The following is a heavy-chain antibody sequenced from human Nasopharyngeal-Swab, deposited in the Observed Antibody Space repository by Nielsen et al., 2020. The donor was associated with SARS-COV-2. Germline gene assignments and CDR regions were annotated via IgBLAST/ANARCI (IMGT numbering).Heavy chain of an antibody. CDR3: ARGVER. J-gene: IGHJ4*02. V-gene: IGHV4-34*01. CDR1: GGSFSGYY. CDR2: INHRGTT. Sequence: SDTLPLTYAVYGGSFSGYYWSWLRQPPGKGLEWIGEINHRGTTNYNPSLKSRVTISVDTSKNQFSLKLSSVTAADTAVYYCARGVERWGQGTLVTVSS.